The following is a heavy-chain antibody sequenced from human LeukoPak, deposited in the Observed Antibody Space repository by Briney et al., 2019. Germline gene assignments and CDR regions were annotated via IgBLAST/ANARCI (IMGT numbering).Heavy chain of an antibody. CDR1: GFTFSSFD. Sequence: PGGSLRLSCAASGFTFSSFDMRWVRQPTGQGLEWVSTIGTASDTYYPGSVEGRFTLSRDNAKNSLYLQMNSLTAGDTAVYYCASGPPRGKYYYMDVWGKGTTVTVSS. D-gene: IGHD1-1*01. J-gene: IGHJ6*03. V-gene: IGHV3-13*01. CDR2: IGTASDT. CDR3: ASGPPRGKYYYMDV.